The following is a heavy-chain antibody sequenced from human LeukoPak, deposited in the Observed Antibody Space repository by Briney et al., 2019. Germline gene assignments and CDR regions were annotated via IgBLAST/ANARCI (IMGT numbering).Heavy chain of an antibody. D-gene: IGHD6-19*01. CDR3: ARPGYSSGWYGYYFDY. J-gene: IGHJ4*02. Sequence: ESLKISCKGSGYSFTSYWIGWVRQMPGKGLEWMGIIYPGDSDTRYSPSFQGQVTISADKSISTAYLQWSSLKASDTAMYYCARPGYSSGWYGYYFDYWGQGTLVTVSS. V-gene: IGHV5-51*01. CDR1: GYSFTSYW. CDR2: IYPGDSDT.